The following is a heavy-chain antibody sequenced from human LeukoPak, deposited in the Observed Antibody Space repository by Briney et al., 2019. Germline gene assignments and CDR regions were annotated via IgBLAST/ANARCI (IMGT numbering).Heavy chain of an antibody. J-gene: IGHJ5*02. V-gene: IGHV4-30-2*01. Sequence: SETLSLTCAVSGGSISSGGYSWSWIRQPPGQGLEWIGYIYHSGSTYYNPSLKSRVTISVDRSKNQFSLKLSSVTAADTAVYYCARGGSAIFDPWGQGTLVTVSS. CDR2: IYHSGST. CDR3: ARGGSAIFDP. CDR1: GGSISSGGYS.